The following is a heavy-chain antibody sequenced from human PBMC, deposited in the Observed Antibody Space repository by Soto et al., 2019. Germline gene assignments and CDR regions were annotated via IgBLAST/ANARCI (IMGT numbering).Heavy chain of an antibody. D-gene: IGHD6-19*01. J-gene: IGHJ4*02. Sequence: ASETLSLTCTVSGDSVSTGSKYWSWSRQPPGKALEWIAYIYSSGSTNYNPSLKSRVTIPRDTSKNQFSLKMTSVTAEDTAVYYCARSGGGSGWLGGQGTLVTVSS. CDR1: GDSVSTGSKY. V-gene: IGHV4-61*01. CDR2: IYSSGST. CDR3: ARSGGGSGWL.